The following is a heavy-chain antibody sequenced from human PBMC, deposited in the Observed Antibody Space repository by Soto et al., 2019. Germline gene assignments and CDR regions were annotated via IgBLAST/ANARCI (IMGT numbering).Heavy chain of an antibody. CDR3: ARGHRFDPYYYYMDV. Sequence: SETLSLTCAVYGGSFSGYYWSWIRQPPGKGLEWIGEINHSGSTNYNPSLKSRVTISVDTSENQFSLKLSSVTAADTAVYYCARGHRFDPYYYYMDVWGKGTTVTVSS. CDR1: GGSFSGYY. CDR2: INHSGST. D-gene: IGHD3-10*01. V-gene: IGHV4-34*01. J-gene: IGHJ6*03.